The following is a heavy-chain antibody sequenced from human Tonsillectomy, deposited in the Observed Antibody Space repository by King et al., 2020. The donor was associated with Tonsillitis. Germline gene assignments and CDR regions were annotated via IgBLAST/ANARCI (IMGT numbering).Heavy chain of an antibody. Sequence: QLVQSGAEVKKPGASVTVSCKASGYTFISYGITWVRQAAGQGLEWMGWISPYNGITRYAQKLQGRVTMTTDRSTSTAYMEGRSLRFDDTAVYYCAKHEEANYDILTGYYPTPWDWRQRTLVTVSS. J-gene: IGHJ4*02. V-gene: IGHV1-18*04. CDR2: ISPYNGIT. CDR1: GYTFISYG. CDR3: AKHEEANYDILTGYYPTPWD. D-gene: IGHD3-9*01.